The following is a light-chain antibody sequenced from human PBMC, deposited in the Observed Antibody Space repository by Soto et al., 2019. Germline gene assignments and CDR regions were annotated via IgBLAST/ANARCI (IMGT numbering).Light chain of an antibody. CDR1: QSISTY. CDR3: QHYYSYTIT. J-gene: IGKJ5*01. CDR2: DAS. Sequence: DIQMTQSPSTQSSSLGDRVTITCRASQSISTYLTWYQQKPGKAPKLLIYDASSLKSGVPSRFSGSGSGTECTLTISSLKNDDFATYDCQHYYSYTITFGQGTRLEIK. V-gene: IGKV1-5*01.